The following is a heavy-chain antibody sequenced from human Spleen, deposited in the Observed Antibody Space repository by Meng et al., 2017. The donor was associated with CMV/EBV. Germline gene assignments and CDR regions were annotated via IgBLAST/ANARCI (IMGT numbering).Heavy chain of an antibody. CDR3: ARATHIPHWFDS. D-gene: IGHD2-21*01. CDR1: GFTVSSNY. J-gene: IGHJ5*01. CDR2: IYSGGST. Sequence: GESLKISCAASGFTVSSNYMNWVRQPPGKGLEWVSVIYSGGSTFYADSVKGRFSISRDDSKNTLYLDMNSLRAEDTAVYYCARATHIPHWFDSWGQGALVTVSS. V-gene: IGHV3-53*03.